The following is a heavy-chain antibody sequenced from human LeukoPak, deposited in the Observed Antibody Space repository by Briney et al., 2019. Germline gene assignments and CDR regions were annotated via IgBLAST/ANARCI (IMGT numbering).Heavy chain of an antibody. D-gene: IGHD6-13*01. J-gene: IGHJ3*02. Sequence: SETLSLTCTVSGGSISSYYWSWIRQPPGKGLEWIGYIYYSGSTNYNPSLKSRVTISVDTSKNQSSLKLSSVTAADTAVYYCARHLVAAAGAFDIWGQGTMVTVSS. V-gene: IGHV4-59*08. CDR2: IYYSGST. CDR1: GGSISSYY. CDR3: ARHLVAAAGAFDI.